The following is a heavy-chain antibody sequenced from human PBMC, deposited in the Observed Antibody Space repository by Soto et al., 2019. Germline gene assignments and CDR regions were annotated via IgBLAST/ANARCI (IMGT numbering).Heavy chain of an antibody. J-gene: IGHJ5*02. V-gene: IGHV1-3*05. CDR2: INAGNGNT. CDR3: ATGLPLWFDP. CDR1: GYTFTSYA. Sequence: QVQLVQSGAEKKKPGASVKVSCKASGYTFTSYAIHWVRLASGQRLEWMGWINAGNGNTKYSQKFQGRVTITRDTSASTAYMELSSLRSQYTAVYYCATGLPLWFDPWGQGTLVTVSS.